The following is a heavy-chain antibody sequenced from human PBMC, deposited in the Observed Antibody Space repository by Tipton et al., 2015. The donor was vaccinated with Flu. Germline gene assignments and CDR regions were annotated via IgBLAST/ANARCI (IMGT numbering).Heavy chain of an antibody. J-gene: IGHJ4*02. Sequence: TLSLTCTVSGGSINNFSWSWIRQTAGMGLEWIGRIFTSGITDYTQSLKSRVTMSIDASKRQVSLRLSSVTAADTAVYYCARGSLNIDYWGQGILVTVSS. CDR3: ARGSLNIDY. CDR1: GGSINNFS. CDR2: IFTSGIT. V-gene: IGHV4-4*07.